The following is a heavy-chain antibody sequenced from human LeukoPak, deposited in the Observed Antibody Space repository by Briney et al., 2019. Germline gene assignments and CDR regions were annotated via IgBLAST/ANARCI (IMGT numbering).Heavy chain of an antibody. D-gene: IGHD5-18*01. CDR3: TKDRSYGRSYFDY. CDR1: GFTVSNNY. CDR2: IYNGGST. V-gene: IGHV3-66*02. Sequence: GGSLRLSCAASGFTVSNNYMSWVRQAPGKGLEWVSVIYNGGSTYYADSVKGRFTISRDSSKNTLYLQMNSLRIEDTAVYYCTKDRSYGRSYFDYWGQGTLVTVAS. J-gene: IGHJ4*02.